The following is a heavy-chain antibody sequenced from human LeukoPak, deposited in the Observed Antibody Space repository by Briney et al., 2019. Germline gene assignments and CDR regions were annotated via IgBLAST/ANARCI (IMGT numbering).Heavy chain of an antibody. D-gene: IGHD6-19*01. CDR3: ARRQWSTHGGY. CDR2: ISSSSSYI. CDR1: GFTFSSYS. J-gene: IGHJ4*02. V-gene: IGHV3-21*01. Sequence: GSLRLSCAASGFTFSSYSMNWVRQAPGKGLEWVSSISSSSSYIYYADSVKGRFTISRDNAKNSLYLQMNSLRAEDTAVYYCARRQWSTHGGYWGQGTLVTVSS.